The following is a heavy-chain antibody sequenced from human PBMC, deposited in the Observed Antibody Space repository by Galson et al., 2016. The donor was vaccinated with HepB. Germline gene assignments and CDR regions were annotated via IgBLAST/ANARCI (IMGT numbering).Heavy chain of an antibody. CDR3: ATKVSSAKSYGWLDS. J-gene: IGHJ4*02. CDR2: IYRGGDT. Sequence: SLRLSCAVSGFSVAHDYMSWVRQAPGKGLEWVSLIYRGGDTYNADSVKGRFTISRDNSKNMVYLQMNSLRDEDTAIDYCATKVSSAKSYGWLDSWGLGTLVTVSS. D-gene: IGHD5-18*01. V-gene: IGHV3-53*01. CDR1: GFSVAHDY.